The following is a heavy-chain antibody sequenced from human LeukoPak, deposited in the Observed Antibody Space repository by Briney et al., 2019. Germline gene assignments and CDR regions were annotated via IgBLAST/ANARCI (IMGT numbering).Heavy chain of an antibody. CDR3: ARVQRGDIVVGRVYYYYYMDV. J-gene: IGHJ6*03. Sequence: GGSLRLSCAASGFTFSSYLMSWVRQAPGKGLEWVANIKQDGSEKYYVDSVKGRFTISGDNAKNSLYLQMNSMRAEHTAVYYCARVQRGDIVVGRVYYYYYMDVWGKGTPVTVSS. V-gene: IGHV3-7*01. CDR2: IKQDGSEK. CDR1: GFTFSSYL. D-gene: IGHD2-15*01.